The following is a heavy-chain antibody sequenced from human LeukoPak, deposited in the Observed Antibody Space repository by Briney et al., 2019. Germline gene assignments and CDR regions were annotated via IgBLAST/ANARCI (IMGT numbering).Heavy chain of an antibody. J-gene: IGHJ4*02. D-gene: IGHD1-26*01. CDR2: IYSGGTT. Sequence: PGGSLRLSCAASGFTFSSYAMSWVRQAPGKGLEWVSVIYSGGTTYYADSVKGRFTISRDNSKNTLYLQMNSLRAEDTAVYYCTRDPASGSYGGGYWGQGTLVTVSS. V-gene: IGHV3-66*01. CDR1: GFTFSSYA. CDR3: TRDPASGSYGGGY.